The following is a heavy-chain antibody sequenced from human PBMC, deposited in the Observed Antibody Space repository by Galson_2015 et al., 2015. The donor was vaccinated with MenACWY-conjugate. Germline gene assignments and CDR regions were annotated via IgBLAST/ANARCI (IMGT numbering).Heavy chain of an antibody. V-gene: IGHV1-18*01. CDR1: GYMFTSYG. J-gene: IGHJ4*02. D-gene: IGHD3-22*01. CDR2: ISGKNENT. CDR3: ARDWDYYDGIVRFDY. Sequence: SVKVSCKASGYMFTSYGISWVRQAPGQGLEWIGRISGKNENTKYAQKFQDRVAVTTDASTTTAYMELTALKFDDTALYYCARDWDYYDGIVRFDYWGQGTLVTVSS.